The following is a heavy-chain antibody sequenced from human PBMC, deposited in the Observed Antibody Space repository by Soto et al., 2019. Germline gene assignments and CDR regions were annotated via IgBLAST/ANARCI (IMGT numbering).Heavy chain of an antibody. D-gene: IGHD3-3*01. Sequence: QVQLQESGPGLVKPSETLSLTCTVSGDSISSSYWNWLRQAPGKGLEWIGYIDDTGSTNYNPSLKRLVTLAVDPSNNQYSLKLSSVTAADTAVYYCARGVLEWLLRDSYYYYMDVWGKGTTVTVSS. V-gene: IGHV4-59*01. CDR1: GDSISSSY. CDR3: ARGVLEWLLRDSYYYYMDV. CDR2: IDDTGST. J-gene: IGHJ6*03.